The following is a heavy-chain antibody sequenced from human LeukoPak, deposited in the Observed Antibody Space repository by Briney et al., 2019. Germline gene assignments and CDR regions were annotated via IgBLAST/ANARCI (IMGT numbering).Heavy chain of an antibody. J-gene: IGHJ5*02. V-gene: IGHV1-2*02. Sequence: ASVKVSCKASGYTFTGYYMHWVRQAPGQGLEWMGWINPNSGGTNYAQKFQGRVTMTRDTSISTAYMELSRLRSDDTAVYYCARDRGWDYKNWSDPWGQGTLVTVSS. CDR2: INPNSGGT. D-gene: IGHD4-11*01. CDR3: ARDRGWDYKNWSDP. CDR1: GYTFTGYY.